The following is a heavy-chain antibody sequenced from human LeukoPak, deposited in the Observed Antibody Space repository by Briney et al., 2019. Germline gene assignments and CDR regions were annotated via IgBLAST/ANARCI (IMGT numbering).Heavy chain of an antibody. CDR2: IYYSGSP. J-gene: IGHJ2*01. CDR1: GGSISSDY. D-gene: IGHD1-26*01. CDR3: ARAPDVGDWYFDL. Sequence: PSETLSLTYTVSGGSISSDYWSWIRQPPGKGLEWIGNIYYSGSPNYNPSLKSRVSISVDASKTQFSLKLSSVTAADTAMYYCARAPDVGDWYFDLWGRGTLVTVSS. V-gene: IGHV4-59*01.